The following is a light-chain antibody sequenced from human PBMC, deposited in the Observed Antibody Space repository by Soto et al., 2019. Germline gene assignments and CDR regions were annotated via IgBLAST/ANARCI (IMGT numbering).Light chain of an antibody. CDR3: CSYAGSYTDYV. Sequence: QSVLTRPRSVSGSPGQSVTISCTGNSSDVCGYNYVSWYQQHPGKAPKLMIYDVSKRPSGVPDRFSGSKSGNTASLTISGLQAEDEADYYCCSYAGSYTDYVFGTGTKVTVL. V-gene: IGLV2-11*01. J-gene: IGLJ1*01. CDR1: SSDVCGYNY. CDR2: DVS.